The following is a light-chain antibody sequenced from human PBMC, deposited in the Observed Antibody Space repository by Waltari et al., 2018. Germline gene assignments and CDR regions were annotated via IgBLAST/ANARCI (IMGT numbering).Light chain of an antibody. CDR1: QSISSY. V-gene: IGKV3-11*01. CDR3: QQRSNWPTT. J-gene: IGKJ2*01. CDR2: TAS. Sequence: EIVLTQSPATLSLSPGERATLSCKASQSISSYLAWFQQKPGQAPRLLIHTASNRANGIPARFSGSGSGTDFTLTISSLEPEDFAVYYCQQRSNWPTTFGQGTKLEI.